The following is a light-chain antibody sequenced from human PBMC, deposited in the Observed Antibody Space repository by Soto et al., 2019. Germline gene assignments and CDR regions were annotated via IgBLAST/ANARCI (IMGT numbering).Light chain of an antibody. CDR1: QSVSDN. CDR3: HQYNNWPPT. V-gene: IGKV3D-15*01. Sequence: EIVMTQSPVTLSVSPGERATLSCRASQSVSDNLSWYQHKPGQAPRPLILGASTRATGSPARFSGRGFGTEFTLTISSLQSEDFAVYTCHQYNNWPPTFGQGTKVDIK. CDR2: GAS. J-gene: IGKJ1*01.